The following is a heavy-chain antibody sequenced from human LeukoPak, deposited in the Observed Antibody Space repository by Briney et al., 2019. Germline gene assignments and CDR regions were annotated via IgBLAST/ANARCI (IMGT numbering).Heavy chain of an antibody. CDR3: ARDTIFGDFPYYYYMDV. CDR1: GGTFSSYA. D-gene: IGHD3-3*01. Sequence: SVKVSCKASGGTFSSYAISWVRQAPGQGLEWMGGIIPIFRTANYAQKFQGRVTITTDESTSTAYMELSSLRSEDTAVYYCARDTIFGDFPYYYYMDVWGKGTTVTVSS. J-gene: IGHJ6*03. V-gene: IGHV1-69*05. CDR2: IIPIFRTA.